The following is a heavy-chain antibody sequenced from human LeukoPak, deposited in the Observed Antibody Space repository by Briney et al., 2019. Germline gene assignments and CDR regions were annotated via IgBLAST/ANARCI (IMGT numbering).Heavy chain of an antibody. D-gene: IGHD3-3*01. CDR1: GFTFSSYA. CDR2: ISGSGGST. V-gene: IGHV3-23*01. Sequence: GGSLRLSCAASGFTFSSYAMSWVRQAPGKGLEWVSAISGSGGSTYYADSVKGRFTISRDNSKNTLYLQMNSLRAEDTAIYYCARDERLLSFLKWGQGTLVTVSS. CDR3: ARDERLLSFLK. J-gene: IGHJ4*02.